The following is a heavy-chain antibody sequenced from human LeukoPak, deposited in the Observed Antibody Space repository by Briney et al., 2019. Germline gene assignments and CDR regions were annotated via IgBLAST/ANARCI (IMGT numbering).Heavy chain of an antibody. CDR2: IYYSGST. D-gene: IGHD4-17*01. CDR1: GYSIDNGYY. J-gene: IGHJ4*02. V-gene: IGHV4-38-2*02. CDR3: ARPTTVRHDWYFDY. Sequence: PSETLSLTCSVSGYSIDNGYYWAWIRQPPGKGLEWIGSIYYSGSTYYNPSLKSRVTISVDTSKNQFSLKLSSVTAADTAVYYCARPTTVRHDWYFDYWGQGTLVTVSS.